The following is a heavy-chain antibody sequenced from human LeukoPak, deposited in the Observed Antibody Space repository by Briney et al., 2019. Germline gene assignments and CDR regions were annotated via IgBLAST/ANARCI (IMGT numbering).Heavy chain of an antibody. CDR2: INPNSGGT. CDR3: ARDYGYYGSGSYYREYNWFDP. J-gene: IGHJ5*02. V-gene: IGHV1-2*02. Sequence: GASVKVSCTASGYTFTGYYMHWVRQAPGQGLEWMGWINPNSGGTNYAQKLQGRVTMTRDTSISTAYMELSRLRSDDTAVYYCARDYGYYGSGSYYREYNWFDPWGQGTLVTVSS. CDR1: GYTFTGYY. D-gene: IGHD3-10*01.